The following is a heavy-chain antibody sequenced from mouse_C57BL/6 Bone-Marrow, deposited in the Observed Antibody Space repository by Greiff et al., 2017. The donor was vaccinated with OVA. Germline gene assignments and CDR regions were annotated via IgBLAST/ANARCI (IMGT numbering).Heavy chain of an antibody. V-gene: IGHV5-17*01. CDR3: ARRSNTQYDVDY. Sequence: EVKLMESGGGLVKPGGSLKLSCAASGFTFSDYGMHWVRQAPEKGLEWVAYISSGGSTIYYADTVKGRFTISRDNAKNTLFLQMTSLRSEDTAMYYCARRSNTQYDVDYWGQGTTLTVSS. J-gene: IGHJ2*01. CDR2: ISSGGSTI. CDR1: GFTFSDYG. D-gene: IGHD2-14*01.